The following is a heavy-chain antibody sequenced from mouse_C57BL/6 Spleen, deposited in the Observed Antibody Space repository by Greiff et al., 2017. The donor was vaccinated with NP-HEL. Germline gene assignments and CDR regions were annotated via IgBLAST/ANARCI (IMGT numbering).Heavy chain of an antibody. Sequence: VQLQQSGAELVRPGASVKLSCTASGFNIKDDYMHWVKQRPEQGLEWIGWIDPENGDTEYASKFQGKATITAATSSNTAYLQLSSLTSEDTAVYYCTTLITTVVGYWGQGTTLTVSS. V-gene: IGHV14-4*01. CDR2: IDPENGDT. CDR1: GFNIKDDY. J-gene: IGHJ2*01. CDR3: TTLITTVVGY. D-gene: IGHD1-1*01.